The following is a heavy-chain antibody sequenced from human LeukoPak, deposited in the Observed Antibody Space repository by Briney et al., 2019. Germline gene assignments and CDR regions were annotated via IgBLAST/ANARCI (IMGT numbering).Heavy chain of an antibody. J-gene: IGHJ4*02. CDR2: MSPNSGNT. D-gene: IGHD3-22*01. CDR1: GYTFTSYG. Sequence: EASVKVSCEASGYTFTSYGISWVRQATGQGLEWMGWMSPNSGNTGYAQKFQGRVTITRITSISTAYMELSSLRSEDTAVYYCARGRLALYYYDSSGYLFDYWGQGTLVTVSS. V-gene: IGHV1-8*03. CDR3: ARGRLALYYYDSSGYLFDY.